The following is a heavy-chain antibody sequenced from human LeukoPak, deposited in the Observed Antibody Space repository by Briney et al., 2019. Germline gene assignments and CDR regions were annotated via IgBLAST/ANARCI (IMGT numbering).Heavy chain of an antibody. J-gene: IGHJ4*02. V-gene: IGHV3-23*01. Sequence: GGSLRLSCAASGFTLSSYAMSWVRQAPGKGLEWVSAISDSGNTYHSDSVKGRFTISRDSSKNTLFLQMNRLRPEDAAVYYCAKAPVTTCRGAYCYPFDYWGQGTLVTVSS. CDR1: GFTLSSYA. D-gene: IGHD2-21*01. CDR2: ISDSGNT. CDR3: AKAPVTTCRGAYCYPFDY.